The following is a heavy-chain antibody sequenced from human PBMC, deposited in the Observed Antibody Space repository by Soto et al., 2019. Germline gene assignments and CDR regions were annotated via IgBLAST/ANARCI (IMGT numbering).Heavy chain of an antibody. CDR1: GGTFSSYT. D-gene: IGHD2-2*01. CDR2: IIPILGIA. Sequence: QVQLVQSGAEVKKPGSSVKVSCKASGGTFSSYTISWVRQAPGQGLEWMGRIIPILGIANYAQKFQGRVTITADKSTSTAYMEQSSMRSEDTAVYYCAREVWGCSSTSCYASVRYYYGMDVWGQGTTVTVSS. CDR3: AREVWGCSSTSCYASVRYYYGMDV. J-gene: IGHJ6*02. V-gene: IGHV1-69*08.